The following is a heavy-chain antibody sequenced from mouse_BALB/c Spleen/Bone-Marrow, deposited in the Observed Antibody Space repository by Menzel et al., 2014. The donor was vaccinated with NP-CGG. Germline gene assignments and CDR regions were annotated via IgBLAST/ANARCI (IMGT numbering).Heavy chain of an antibody. D-gene: IGHD1-1*01. CDR2: IDPSDSYI. CDR1: GFTFXNYW. J-gene: IGHJ3*01. Sequence: QVQLQQSGAELVKPGASVKLSCKASGFTFXNYWMHWVKQRPEQGLEWIGEIDPSDSYIQYNQKFKGKATLTVENSSSTAYMHLSSLTSEDSAVYFCALCGSRCEVAYWCQGTLVTVSA. CDR3: ALCGSRCEVAY. V-gene: IGHV1-69*02.